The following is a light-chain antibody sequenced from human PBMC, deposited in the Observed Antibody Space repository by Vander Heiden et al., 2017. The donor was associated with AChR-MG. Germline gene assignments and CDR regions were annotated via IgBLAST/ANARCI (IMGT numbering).Light chain of an antibody. Sequence: DIQMTQSPSSLSAPVGDRVIISCRASQNIGIYLNWYQQEPGKAPKLLIYAASSLQSGVPSKFSGRGSGTDFTLTITKLQPEDSTTYFCQQRDSSPRTFGQGTKVEI. CDR1: QNIGIY. CDR3: QQRDSSPRT. J-gene: IGKJ1*01. CDR2: AAS. V-gene: IGKV1-39*01.